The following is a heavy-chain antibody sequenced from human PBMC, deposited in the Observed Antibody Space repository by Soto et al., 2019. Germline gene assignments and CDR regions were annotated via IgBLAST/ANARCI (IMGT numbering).Heavy chain of an antibody. CDR1: GGSISDFY. J-gene: IGHJ4*02. V-gene: IGHV4-59*01. CDR2: IYYSGST. CDR3: ARVGGLAARTFDY. D-gene: IGHD6-6*01. Sequence: SETLSLTCTVSGGSISDFYWSWIRQPPGKGLEWIGYIYYSGSTNYNPSLKSRVTISVDTSKNQFSLNLRSMSPADTAVYYCARVGGLAARTFDYWGPGTLVTV.